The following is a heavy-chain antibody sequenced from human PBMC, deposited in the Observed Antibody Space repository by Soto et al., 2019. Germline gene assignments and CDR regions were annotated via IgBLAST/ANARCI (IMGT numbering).Heavy chain of an antibody. D-gene: IGHD3-10*01. CDR3: ARHLHYYGSGSYYPYYYYVMDV. Sequence: PSETLSLTCTVSGGSISSYYWSWIRQPPGKGLEWIGYIYYSGSTNYNPSLKSRVTISVDTSKNQFSLKLSSVTAADTAVYYCARHLHYYGSGSYYPYYYYVMDVWGQGSKVTSP. J-gene: IGHJ6*02. V-gene: IGHV4-59*08. CDR2: IYYSGST. CDR1: GGSISSYY.